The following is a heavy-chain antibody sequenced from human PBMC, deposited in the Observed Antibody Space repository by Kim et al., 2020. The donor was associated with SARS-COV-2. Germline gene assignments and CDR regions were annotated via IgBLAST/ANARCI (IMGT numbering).Heavy chain of an antibody. CDR3: ARDSFGYYGSGSYYHNWFDP. CDR2: ISSSGSTI. Sequence: GGSLRLSCAASGFTFSSYEMNWVRQAPGKGLEWVSYISSSGSTIYYADSVKGRFTISRDNAKNSLYLQMNSRRAEDTAVYYCARDSFGYYGSGSYYHNWFDPWGQGTLVTVSS. J-gene: IGHJ5*02. V-gene: IGHV3-48*03. CDR1: GFTFSSYE. D-gene: IGHD3-10*01.